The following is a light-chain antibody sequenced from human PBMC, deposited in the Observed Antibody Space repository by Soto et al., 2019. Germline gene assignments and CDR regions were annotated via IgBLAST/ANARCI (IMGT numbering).Light chain of an antibody. V-gene: IGKV3-20*01. CDR1: QSVSNNY. J-gene: IGKJ5*01. CDR3: HQYGSSPIT. CDR2: SAS. Sequence: EIALTQSPAKLSLSPGDRATLSCRSSQSVSNNYLAWYQQKPGQAPRLLIYSASLKPAGIPDRFSGSGSATDFTLTISRLEPEDFALFYCHQYGSSPITFGQGTRLEIK.